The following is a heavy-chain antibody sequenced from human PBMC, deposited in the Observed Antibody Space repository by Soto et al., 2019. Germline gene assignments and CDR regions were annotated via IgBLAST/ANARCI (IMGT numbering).Heavy chain of an antibody. CDR2: MSYDGSNK. J-gene: IGHJ6*02. D-gene: IGHD3-3*01. CDR1: GFTFSTYT. V-gene: IGHV3-30-3*01. Sequence: QVHLVESGGGVVQPGRSLRLSCAASGFTFSTYTMHWVRQAPGKGLEWVAVMSYDGSNKYYADSVKGRFTVSRDNSKNTLYLQMNSMRAKDTAVYYCARTRGAYYDFWSGPRSTYYYYSMDVGGQGTTVTVSS. CDR3: ARTRGAYYDFWSGPRSTYYYYSMDV.